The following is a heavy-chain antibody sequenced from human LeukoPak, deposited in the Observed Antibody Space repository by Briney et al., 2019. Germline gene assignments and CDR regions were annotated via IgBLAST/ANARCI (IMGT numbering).Heavy chain of an antibody. CDR3: AKGSSWYAHGNSFDY. CDR2: INPNSVGT. J-gene: IGHJ4*02. D-gene: IGHD6-13*01. Sequence: ASVKVSCKASGYTFTGYYMHWVRQAPGQGLEWMGWINPNSVGTNYAQKFQGRVTMTRDTSISTAYMELSRLRSDDTAVYYCAKGSSWYAHGNSFDYWGQGTLVTVSS. CDR1: GYTFTGYY. V-gene: IGHV1-2*02.